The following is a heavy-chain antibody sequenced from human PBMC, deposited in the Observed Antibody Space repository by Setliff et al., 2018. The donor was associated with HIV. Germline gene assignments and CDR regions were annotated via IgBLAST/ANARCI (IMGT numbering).Heavy chain of an antibody. CDR1: DDSFSTSDYW. V-gene: IGHV4-39*01. Sequence: SETLSLTCTVSDDSFSTSDYWWAWVRQPPGKGLEWIGSIYHDGRTYYSPSLKSRITISVDTSKNRFSLKLSSVTATDTAVYYCARQLASGFWAFDIWGQGTMVTVSS. J-gene: IGHJ3*02. D-gene: IGHD3-22*01. CDR3: ARQLASGFWAFDI. CDR2: IYHDGRT.